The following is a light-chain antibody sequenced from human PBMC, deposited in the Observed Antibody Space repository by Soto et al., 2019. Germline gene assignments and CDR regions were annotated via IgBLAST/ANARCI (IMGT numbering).Light chain of an antibody. CDR2: GAS. J-gene: IGKJ4*01. CDR3: QQYNNWPPLLT. V-gene: IGKV3-15*01. Sequence: ETLMTQSPATLSVSPGERATLSCRASQSVNNNLAWYQQKLGQAPRVLIYGASTRATGIPARFSGSGSGTEFTLTISSLQSEDFAVYYCQQYNNWPPLLTFGGGTKVDIK. CDR1: QSVNNN.